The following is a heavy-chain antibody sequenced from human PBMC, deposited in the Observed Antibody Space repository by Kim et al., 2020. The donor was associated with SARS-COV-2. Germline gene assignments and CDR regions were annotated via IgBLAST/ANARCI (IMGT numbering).Heavy chain of an antibody. D-gene: IGHD3-10*01. CDR1: GGSISSSSYY. CDR3: ASLHHYGSGKPFDY. Sequence: SETLSLTCSVSGGSISSSSYYWGWIRQPPGKGLEWIADIYYSGNTYYNPSLMSRVTISVDPSKNQFSLKLTSVTAADTAVYYCASLHHYGSGKPFDYWGQGTLVTVSS. J-gene: IGHJ4*02. V-gene: IGHV4-39*01. CDR2: IYYSGNT.